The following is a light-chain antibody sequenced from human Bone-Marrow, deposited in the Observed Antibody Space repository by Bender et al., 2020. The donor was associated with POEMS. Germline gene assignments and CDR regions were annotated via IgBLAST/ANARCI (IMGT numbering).Light chain of an antibody. CDR1: SSDVGGYNY. J-gene: IGLJ2*01. Sequence: QSALTQPASVSGSPGQSITISCTGTSSDVGGYNYVSWYQQHPGKAPKLMISDVSHRPSGVSNRFSGSQSGNTASLTISGLQAEDEADYFCQSYDSSLSGQVLFGGGTRLTVL. CDR2: DVS. V-gene: IGLV2-14*03. CDR3: QSYDSSLSGQVL.